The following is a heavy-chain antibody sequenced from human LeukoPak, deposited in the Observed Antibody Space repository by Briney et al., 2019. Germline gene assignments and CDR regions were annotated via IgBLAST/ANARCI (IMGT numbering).Heavy chain of an antibody. J-gene: IGHJ4*02. D-gene: IGHD6-13*01. V-gene: IGHV3-33*01. CDR3: ARGSSGWYYNFDY. CDR1: GFTFSSYG. Sequence: GGSLRLSCAASGFTFSSYGMHWVRQAPGKGLEWVAVIWYDGSNKYYADSVKGRFTISRDNSKNTLYLQMNSLRVEDTAVYYCARGSSGWYYNFDYWGQGTLVTVSS. CDR2: IWYDGSNK.